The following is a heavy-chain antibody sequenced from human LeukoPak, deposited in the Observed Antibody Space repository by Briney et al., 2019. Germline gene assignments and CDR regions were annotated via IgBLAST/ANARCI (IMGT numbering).Heavy chain of an antibody. D-gene: IGHD3-22*01. CDR3: ARVSVYYDSSGYLDY. J-gene: IGHJ4*02. V-gene: IGHV1-69*05. CDR1: GGTFSSYA. CDR2: IIPIFGTA. Sequence: SVKVSCKASGGTFSSYAISWVRQAPGQGLEWMGGIIPIFGTANYAQMFQGRVTITTDESTSTAYMELSSLRSEDTAVYYCARVSVYYDSSGYLDYWGQGTLVTVSS.